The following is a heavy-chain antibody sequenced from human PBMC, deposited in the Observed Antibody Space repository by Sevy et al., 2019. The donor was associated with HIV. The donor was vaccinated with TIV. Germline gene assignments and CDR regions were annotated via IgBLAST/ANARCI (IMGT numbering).Heavy chain of an antibody. Sequence: GESLKISCAASPFIFNNAWISWVRQAPGKGLEWVGRIKSKTDGGTTDYAAPVKGRFSIFTDDSKHTVYLQMNSLKIEDTALYYCTTFSTYWGQGTLVTVSS. D-gene: IGHD2-2*01. CDR1: PFIFNNAW. V-gene: IGHV3-15*07. CDR3: TTFSTY. CDR2: IKSKTDGGTT. J-gene: IGHJ4*02.